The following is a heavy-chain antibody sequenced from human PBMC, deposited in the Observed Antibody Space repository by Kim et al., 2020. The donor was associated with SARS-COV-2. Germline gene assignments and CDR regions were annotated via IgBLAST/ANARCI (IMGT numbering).Heavy chain of an antibody. J-gene: IGHJ4*02. D-gene: IGHD3-22*01. CDR3: ARLATYYYDSSGYRIFDY. Sequence: KSRVTISVDTSKNQFYLKLSSVTAADTAVYYCARLATYYYDSSGYRIFDYWGQGTLVTVSS. V-gene: IGHV4-39*01.